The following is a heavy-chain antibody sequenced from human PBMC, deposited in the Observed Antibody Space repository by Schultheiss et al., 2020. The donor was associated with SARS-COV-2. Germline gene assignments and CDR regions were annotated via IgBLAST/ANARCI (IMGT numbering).Heavy chain of an antibody. D-gene: IGHD1-26*01. CDR3: AKDLDGANFYYYGMDV. J-gene: IGHJ6*02. CDR1: GFTFSRYA. V-gene: IGHV3-23*01. CDR2: ISGSGGST. Sequence: GVSLKISCATSGFTFSRYAMSWVRQAPGKGLEWVSAISGSGGSTYYADSVKGRFTISRDNSRNIVYMHMNSLTTEDTAVYYCAKDLDGANFYYYGMDVWGQGTTVTVAS.